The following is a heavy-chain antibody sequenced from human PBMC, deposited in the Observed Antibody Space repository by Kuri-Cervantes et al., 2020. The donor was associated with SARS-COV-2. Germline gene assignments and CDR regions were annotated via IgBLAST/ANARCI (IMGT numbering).Heavy chain of an antibody. J-gene: IGHJ4*02. D-gene: IGHD1-7*01. CDR2: ISSSSSYI. CDR1: GFTFSSYS. CDR3: ARMYNWNYGYLDDY. Sequence: GESLKISCTASGFTFSSYSMNWVRQAPGKGLEWVSSISSSSSYIYYADSVKGRFTISRDNAKNSLYPQMNSLRAEDTAVYYCARMYNWNYGYLDDYWGQGTLVTVSS. V-gene: IGHV3-21*01.